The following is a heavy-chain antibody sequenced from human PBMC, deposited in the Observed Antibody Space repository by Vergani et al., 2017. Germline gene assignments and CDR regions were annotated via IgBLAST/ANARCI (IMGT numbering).Heavy chain of an antibody. CDR1: GYSFTNYW. V-gene: IGHV5-51*01. CDR3: ARLVLYYYDSSGYPDY. Sequence: EVQLVQSGAEVKKPGESLNISCQISGYSFTNYWIGWVRQMPGKGLEWMGIIHPADSDTRYSPSFQGQVTISADKSISTAYLQWSSLKASDTAMYYCARLVLYYYDSSGYPDYWGQGTLVTVSS. J-gene: IGHJ4*02. CDR2: IHPADSDT. D-gene: IGHD3-22*01.